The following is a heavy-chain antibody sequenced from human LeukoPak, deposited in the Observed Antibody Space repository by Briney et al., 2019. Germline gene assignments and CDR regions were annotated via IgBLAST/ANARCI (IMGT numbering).Heavy chain of an antibody. CDR2: ISYDGSNK. V-gene: IGHV3-30-3*01. D-gene: IGHD5-18*01. Sequence: GGSLRLSCAASGFTFSSYAVHWVRQAPGKGLEWVAVISYDGSNKYYADSVKGRFTISRDNSKNTLYLQMNSLRAEDTAVYYCARDGTWIQLWYFDYWGQGTLVTVSS. CDR3: ARDGTWIQLWYFDY. CDR1: GFTFSSYA. J-gene: IGHJ4*02.